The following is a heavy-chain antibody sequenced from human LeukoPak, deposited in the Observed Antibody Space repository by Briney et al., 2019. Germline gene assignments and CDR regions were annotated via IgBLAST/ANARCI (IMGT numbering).Heavy chain of an antibody. J-gene: IGHJ4*02. CDR2: ISGSGDRT. Sequence: GGSLRLSCAASGFTFSSSAMSWVRQAPGKGLEWVSTISGSGDRTYYTDSVKGRFTISRDNSKNTLFLHMNSLRAEDTAVYSCAKGYYGSGSYGWFDYWGQGTLVTVSS. D-gene: IGHD3-10*01. CDR1: GFTFSSSA. CDR3: AKGYYGSGSYGWFDY. V-gene: IGHV3-23*01.